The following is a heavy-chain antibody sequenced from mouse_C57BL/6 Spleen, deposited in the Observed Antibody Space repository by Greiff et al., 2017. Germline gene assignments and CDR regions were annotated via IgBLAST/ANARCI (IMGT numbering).Heavy chain of an antibody. J-gene: IGHJ2*01. Sequence: QVQLQQPGAELVKPGASVKLSCKASGYTFTSYWMHWVKQRPGQGLEWIGMIHPNSGSTNYNEKFKSKATLTVDKSSSTAYMQLSSLTSEDSAGYNGAREDDYYVDVDYWGQGTTLTVSS. V-gene: IGHV1-64*01. D-gene: IGHD2-3*01. CDR2: IHPNSGST. CDR1: GYTFTSYW. CDR3: AREDDYYVDVDY.